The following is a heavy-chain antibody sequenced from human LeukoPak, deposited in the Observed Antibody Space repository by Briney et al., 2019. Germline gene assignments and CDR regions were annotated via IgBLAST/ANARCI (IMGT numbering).Heavy chain of an antibody. Sequence: SSVKVSCKASGGTFSSYAISWVRQAPGQGLEWMGGIIPIFGTANYAQKFQGRVTITTDESTSTAYMELSSLRSEDTAVYYCARVTMVRGVHDYWGQGTLVTVSS. D-gene: IGHD3-10*01. V-gene: IGHV1-69*05. CDR1: GGTFSSYA. CDR2: IIPIFGTA. J-gene: IGHJ4*02. CDR3: ARVTMVRGVHDY.